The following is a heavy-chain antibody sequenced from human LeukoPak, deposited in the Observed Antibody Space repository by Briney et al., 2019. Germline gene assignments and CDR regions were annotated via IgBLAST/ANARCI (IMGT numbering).Heavy chain of an antibody. CDR2: IFSSAST. CDR1: GASMSSHGYY. Sequence: SETLSLTCAVSGASMSSHGYYWSWIRQHPGKGLEWLGSIFSSASTIYNPSLKSRVIISVDTTKNQLSLKLTSVTAADTAVYYCARARRGSSGWENYYYYYYMGVWGKGTTVTVSS. CDR3: ARARRGSSGWENYYYYYYMGV. J-gene: IGHJ6*03. D-gene: IGHD6-19*01. V-gene: IGHV4-31*11.